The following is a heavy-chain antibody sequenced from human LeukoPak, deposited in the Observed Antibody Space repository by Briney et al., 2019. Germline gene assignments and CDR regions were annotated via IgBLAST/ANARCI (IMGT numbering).Heavy chain of an antibody. Sequence: GRSLRLSCAASGFTFSNYGMHWVRQAPGKGLEWVAVISSAGNNQYYVDSAKGRFTISRDNSQNTLYLQMNSLRAEDTAVYYCAKGTPATSNWGQGTLVTVSS. V-gene: IGHV3-30*18. CDR1: GFTFSNYG. CDR2: ISSAGNNQ. D-gene: IGHD6-25*01. CDR3: AKGTPATSN. J-gene: IGHJ4*02.